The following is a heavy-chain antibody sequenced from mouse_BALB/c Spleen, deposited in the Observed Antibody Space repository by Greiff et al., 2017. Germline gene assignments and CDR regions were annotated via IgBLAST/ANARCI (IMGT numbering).Heavy chain of an antibody. CDR3: ARDRDDGLYAMDY. J-gene: IGHJ4*01. Sequence: EVQRVESGGGLVQPGGSLRLSCATSGFTFTDYYMSWVRQPPGKELEWLGFIRNKANGYTTEYSASVKGRFTISRDNSQSILYLQMNTLRAEDSATYCCARDRDDGLYAMDYWGQGTSVTVSS. D-gene: IGHD2-3*01. V-gene: IGHV7-3*02. CDR2: IRNKANGYTT. CDR1: GFTFTDYY.